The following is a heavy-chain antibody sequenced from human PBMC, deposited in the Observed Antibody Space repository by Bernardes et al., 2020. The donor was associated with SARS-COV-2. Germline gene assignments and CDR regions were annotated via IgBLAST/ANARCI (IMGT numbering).Heavy chain of an antibody. J-gene: IGHJ4*02. CDR2: FDPEDGET. CDR3: ATEFAWDYYDSSGYRTFDY. CDR1: GYTLTELS. D-gene: IGHD3-22*01. V-gene: IGHV1-24*01. Sequence: ASVKDSCKVSGYTLTELSMHWVRQAPGKGLEWMGGFDPEDGETIYAQKFQGRVTMTEDTSTDTAYMELSSLRSEDTAVYYCATEFAWDYYDSSGYRTFDYWGQGNLVTVSS.